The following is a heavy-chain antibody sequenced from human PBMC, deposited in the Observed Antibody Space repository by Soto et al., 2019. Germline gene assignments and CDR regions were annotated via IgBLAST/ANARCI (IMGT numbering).Heavy chain of an antibody. D-gene: IGHD2-15*01. CDR2: IRSKAYGGTT. CDR1: GFTFGDYA. V-gene: IGHV3-49*03. Sequence: GGSLRLSCTASGFTFGDYAMSWFRQAPGKGLEWVGFIRSKAYGGTTEYAASVKGRFTISRDDSKSIAYLQMNSLKTEDTAVYYFTCQGCSGGSCYLPTWFDPWGQGTLVTVSS. J-gene: IGHJ5*02. CDR3: TCQGCSGGSCYLPTWFDP.